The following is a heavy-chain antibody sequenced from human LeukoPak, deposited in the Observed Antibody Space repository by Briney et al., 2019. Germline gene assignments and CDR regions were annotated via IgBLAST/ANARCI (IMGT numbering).Heavy chain of an antibody. Sequence: ASVKVSCKASGYTFTSYGISWVRQAPGQGLEWMGWIRAYNGNTNYAQKLQGRVTMTTDTSTSTAYMELRSLRSDDTAVYYCARVGLENPVLRYFDWLSYYFDYWGQGTLVTVSS. J-gene: IGHJ4*02. CDR3: ARVGLENPVLRYFDWLSYYFDY. V-gene: IGHV1-18*01. D-gene: IGHD3-9*01. CDR2: IRAYNGNT. CDR1: GYTFTSYG.